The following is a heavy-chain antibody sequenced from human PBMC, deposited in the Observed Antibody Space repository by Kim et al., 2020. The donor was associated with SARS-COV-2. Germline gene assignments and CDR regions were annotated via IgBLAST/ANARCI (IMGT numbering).Heavy chain of an antibody. J-gene: IGHJ4*02. V-gene: IGHV3-23*03. CDR2: VSGAGRTT. Sequence: GGSLRLSCAASGFTFSSQAMTWVRQAPGKGLEWVSVVSGAGRTTYYADSVKGRFTISRDNSKNTLSLQMNNLRVEDTAVYYCAKALGLAENYWSQGTLV. CDR3: AKALGLAENY. D-gene: IGHD3-9*01. CDR1: GFTFSSQA.